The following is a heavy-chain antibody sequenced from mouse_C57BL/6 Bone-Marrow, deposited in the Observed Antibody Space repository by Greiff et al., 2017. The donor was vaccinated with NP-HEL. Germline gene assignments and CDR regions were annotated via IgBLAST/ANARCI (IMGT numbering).Heavy chain of an antibody. Sequence: VKLVESGAELVRPGASVTLSCKASGYTFTDYEMHWVKQTPVHGLEWIGAIDPETGGTAYNQKFKGKAILTADKSSSTAYMELRSLTSEDSAVYYCTRRNLYDYDYAYWGQGTLVTVSA. J-gene: IGHJ3*01. CDR1: GYTFTDYE. V-gene: IGHV1-15*01. CDR3: TRRNLYDYDYAY. CDR2: IDPETGGT. D-gene: IGHD2-4*01.